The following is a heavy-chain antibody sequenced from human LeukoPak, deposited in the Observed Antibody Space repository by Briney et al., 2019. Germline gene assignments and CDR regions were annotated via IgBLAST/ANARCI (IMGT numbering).Heavy chain of an antibody. CDR2: IIPIFGTA. V-gene: IGHV1-69*05. Sequence: GASVKVSCKASGGTFSSYAISWVRQAPGQGLEWMGGIIPIFGTANYAQKFQGRVTITTDESTSTAYMELCSLRSEDTAVYYCARAKAVVTSCCIFDYWGQGTLVTVSS. CDR1: GGTFSSYA. D-gene: IGHD2-2*01. CDR3: ARAKAVVTSCCIFDY. J-gene: IGHJ4*02.